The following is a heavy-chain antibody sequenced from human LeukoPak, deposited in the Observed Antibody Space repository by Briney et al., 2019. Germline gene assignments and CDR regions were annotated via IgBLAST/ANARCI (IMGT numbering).Heavy chain of an antibody. CDR1: GGSISSSSYY. Sequence: SSETLSLTCTVSGGSISSSSYYWGWIRQPPGKGLEWIGSIYYSGSTYYNPSLKSRVTISVDTSKNQFSLKLSSVTAADTAVYYCARGPSATGIDYWGQGTLVTVSS. V-gene: IGHV4-39*07. J-gene: IGHJ4*02. CDR2: IYYSGST. CDR3: ARGPSATGIDY. D-gene: IGHD7-27*01.